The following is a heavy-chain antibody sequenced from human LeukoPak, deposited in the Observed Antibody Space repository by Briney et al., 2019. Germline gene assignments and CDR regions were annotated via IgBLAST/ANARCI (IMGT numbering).Heavy chain of an antibody. CDR1: GGSISSYY. V-gene: IGHV4-59*12. CDR3: ARDRPVRYYDILTGGYYYYYMDV. J-gene: IGHJ6*03. Sequence: PSETLSLTCTVSGGSISSYYWSWIRQPPGKGLEWIGYIYYSGSTNYNPSLKSRVTISVDTSKNQFSLKLSSVTAADTAVYYCARDRPVRYYDILTGGYYYYYMDVWGKGTTVTVSS. D-gene: IGHD3-9*01. CDR2: IYYSGST.